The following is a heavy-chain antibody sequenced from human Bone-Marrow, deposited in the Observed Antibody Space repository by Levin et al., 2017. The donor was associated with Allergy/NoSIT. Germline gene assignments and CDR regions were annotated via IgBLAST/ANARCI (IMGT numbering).Heavy chain of an antibody. V-gene: IGHV2-70*04. CDR2: IDWDDNK. Sequence: SQTLSLTCTLSGLSFAVTDTRISWIRQTPGKALEWLARIDWDDNKFYSTSLKTRLTISKDTSKSQVVLTMTNMDPVDTATYYCAPTIMLSFGGVIVGGPFDPWGQGTLVTVSS. J-gene: IGHJ5*02. D-gene: IGHD3-16*02. CDR3: APTIMLSFGGVIVGGPFDP. CDR1: GLSFAVTDTR.